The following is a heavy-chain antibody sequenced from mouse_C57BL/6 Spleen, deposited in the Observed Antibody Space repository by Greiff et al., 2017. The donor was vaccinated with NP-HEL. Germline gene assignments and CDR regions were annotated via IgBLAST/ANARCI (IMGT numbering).Heavy chain of an antibody. V-gene: IGHV1-82*01. CDR2: IYPGDGDT. CDR1: GYAFSSSW. Sequence: VKVVESGPELVKPGASVKISCKASGYAFSSSWMNWVKQRPGKGLEWIGRIYPGDGDTNYNGKFKGKATLTADKSSSTAYMQLSSLTSEDSAVYVCAGITTVVPDYWGQGTTLTVSS. J-gene: IGHJ2*01. CDR3: AGITTVVPDY. D-gene: IGHD1-1*01.